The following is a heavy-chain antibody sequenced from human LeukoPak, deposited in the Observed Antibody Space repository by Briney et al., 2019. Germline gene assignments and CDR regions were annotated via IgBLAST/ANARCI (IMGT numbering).Heavy chain of an antibody. CDR2: INHSGST. J-gene: IGHJ2*01. V-gene: IGHV4-34*01. CDR1: GGSFSGYY. D-gene: IGHD3-10*01. CDR3: ARRPSAMVRGWYFDL. Sequence: PSETLSLTCAVYGGSFSGYYWSWIRQPPGKGLEWIGEINHSGSTNYNPSLKSRVTISVDTSKNQFSLKLSSVTAADTAVYYCARRPSAMVRGWYFDLWGRGTLVTVSS.